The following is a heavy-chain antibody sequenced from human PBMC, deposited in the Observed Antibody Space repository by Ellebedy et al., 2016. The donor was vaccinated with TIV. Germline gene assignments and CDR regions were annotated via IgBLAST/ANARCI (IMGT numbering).Heavy chain of an antibody. J-gene: IGHJ4*02. Sequence: GESLKISCAVSGFTFSTYTMHWVRQAPGKGLEWVAVISHDESHKYYADSVKGRFTISRDNFKNTLYLQMNSLRTEDTAVYYCARDGQWLSQGDYFDYWGQGTLVTVSS. V-gene: IGHV3-30*04. D-gene: IGHD6-19*01. CDR3: ARDGQWLSQGDYFDY. CDR2: ISHDESHK. CDR1: GFTFSTYT.